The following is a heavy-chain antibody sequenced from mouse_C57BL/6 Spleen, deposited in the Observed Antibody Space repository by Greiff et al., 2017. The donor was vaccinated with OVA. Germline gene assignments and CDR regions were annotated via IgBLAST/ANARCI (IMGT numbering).Heavy chain of an antibody. D-gene: IGHD3-2*02. J-gene: IGHJ2*01. CDR3: AREQLRLRFFDY. Sequence: EVQVVESGGGLVKPGGSLKLSCAASGFTFSDYGMHWVRQAPEKGLEWVAYISSGSSTIYYADTVKGRFTISRENAKNTLFLQMTRLRSEDTAMYYCAREQLRLRFFDYWGQGTTLTVSS. CDR1: GFTFSDYG. CDR2: ISSGSSTI. V-gene: IGHV5-17*01.